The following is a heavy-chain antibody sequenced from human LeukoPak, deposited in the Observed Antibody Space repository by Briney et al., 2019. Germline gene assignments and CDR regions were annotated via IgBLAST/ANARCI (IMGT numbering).Heavy chain of an antibody. CDR3: AREAKQLTLYRTYYFDY. J-gene: IGHJ4*02. CDR1: GYTFTSYY. CDR2: INPSGGST. D-gene: IGHD6-6*01. Sequence: GASVKVSCKASGYTFTSYYMHWVRQAPGQGLEWMGIINPSGGSTSYAQKFQGRVTMTRDTSTSTVYMKLSSLRSEDTAVYYCAREAKQLTLYRTYYFDYWGQGTLVTVSS. V-gene: IGHV1-46*01.